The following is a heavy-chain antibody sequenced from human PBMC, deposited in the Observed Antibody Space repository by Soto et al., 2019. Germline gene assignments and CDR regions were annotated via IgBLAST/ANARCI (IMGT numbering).Heavy chain of an antibody. Sequence: GGSLRLSCATSGFTFSSNGMSWVRQAPGKGLDWVSGISGSGRNTYYADSVKGRFTISRDNSKNTLYLQMNRLRADDTAVYYCATVHNTSRSFDYWGQGTLVTVSS. CDR2: ISGSGRNT. CDR3: ATVHNTSRSFDY. CDR1: GFTFSSNG. D-gene: IGHD1-20*01. V-gene: IGHV3-23*01. J-gene: IGHJ4*02.